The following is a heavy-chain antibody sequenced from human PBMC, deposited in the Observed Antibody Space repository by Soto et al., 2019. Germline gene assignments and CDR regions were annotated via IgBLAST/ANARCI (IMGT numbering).Heavy chain of an antibody. CDR2: IYYSGST. CDR1: GGSISSYY. CDR3: ATSEGGRRYFDWSAPNV. Sequence: SETLSLTCTVSGGSISSYYWSWIRQPPGKGLEWIGYIYYSGSTNYNPSLKSRVTISVDTSKNQFSLKLSSVTAADTAVYYCATSEGGRRYFDWSAPNVWGQGTLVTVS. V-gene: IGHV4-59*01. J-gene: IGHJ4*02. D-gene: IGHD3-9*01.